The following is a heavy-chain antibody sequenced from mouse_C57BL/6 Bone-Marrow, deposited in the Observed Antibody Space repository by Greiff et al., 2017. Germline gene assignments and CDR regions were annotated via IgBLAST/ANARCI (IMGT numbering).Heavy chain of an antibody. J-gene: IGHJ2*01. CDR2: IRNKANGYTT. Sequence: EVQRVESGGGLVQPGGSLRLSCAASGFTFTDYYMSWVRQPPGTALEWLGFIRNKANGYTTEYSASVKGRFTISRDNSQSILYLQMNALRAEDSATYYCARYWGNYFDYWGQGTTLTVSS. CDR3: ARYWGNYFDY. CDR1: GFTFTDYY. V-gene: IGHV7-3*01.